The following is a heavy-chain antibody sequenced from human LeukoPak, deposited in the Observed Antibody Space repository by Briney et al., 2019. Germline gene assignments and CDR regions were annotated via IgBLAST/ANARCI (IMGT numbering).Heavy chain of an antibody. V-gene: IGHV4-39*01. CDR2: IYYSGST. Sequence: PSETLSLTCTVSGDSISSSSYYWGWIRQPPGKGLEWIGSIYYSGSTYYNPSLKSRVTISVDTSKNQFSLKLSSVTAADTTVYYCARPYDSSGYYYSYYFDYWGQGTLVTVSS. J-gene: IGHJ4*02. D-gene: IGHD3-22*01. CDR1: GDSISSSSYY. CDR3: ARPYDSSGYYYSYYFDY.